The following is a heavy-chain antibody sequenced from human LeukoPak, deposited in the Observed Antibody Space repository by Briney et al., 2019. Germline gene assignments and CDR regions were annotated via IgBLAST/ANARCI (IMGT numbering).Heavy chain of an antibody. V-gene: IGHV1-69*13. CDR1: GGTFSSYA. Sequence: ASVKVSCKASGGTFSSYAISWVRQAPGQGLEWRGGIIPIFGTANYAQKFQGRVTITADESTSTAYMELSSLRSEDTAVYYCSGGKKSYYYYYMDVWGKGTTVTVSS. D-gene: IGHD4-23*01. J-gene: IGHJ6*03. CDR2: IIPIFGTA. CDR3: SGGKKSYYYYYMDV.